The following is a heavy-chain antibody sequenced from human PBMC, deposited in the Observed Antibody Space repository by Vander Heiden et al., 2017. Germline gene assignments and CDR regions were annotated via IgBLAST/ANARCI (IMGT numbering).Heavy chain of an antibody. V-gene: IGHV3-30*18. CDR2: ISYDGSNK. Sequence: QVQLVESGGGVVQPGRSLRLSCAASGFPFSAYAMHWVRQAPGKGLEWVAVISYDGSNKYYADSVKGRFTISRDNSKNTLYLQMNSLRAEDTAVYYCAKTGAIVVVTAPIDYWGQGTLVTVSS. CDR1: GFPFSAYA. CDR3: AKTGAIVVVTAPIDY. J-gene: IGHJ4*02. D-gene: IGHD2-21*02.